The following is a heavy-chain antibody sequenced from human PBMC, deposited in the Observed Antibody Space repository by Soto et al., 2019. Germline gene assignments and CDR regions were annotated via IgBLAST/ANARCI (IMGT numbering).Heavy chain of an antibody. CDR2: TYYRSNGYN. J-gene: IGHJ3*02. Sequence: PSLTLSLTGAISWVSFSSNIAACNCIRQSPSRGLEWLGRTYYRSNGYNDYAVSVKSRITINPGTSKNQFSLQLNSVTPEDTAVYYCARDQWLVGCGAFDIWGQGTMVTVSS. CDR1: WVSFSSNIAA. D-gene: IGHD6-19*01. CDR3: ARDQWLVGCGAFDI. V-gene: IGHV6-1*01.